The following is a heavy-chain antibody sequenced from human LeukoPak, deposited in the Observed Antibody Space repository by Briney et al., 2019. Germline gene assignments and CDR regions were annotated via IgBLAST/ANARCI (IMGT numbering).Heavy chain of an antibody. D-gene: IGHD3-10*01. Sequence: GGSLRLSCAASGFTFSSYSMNWVRQAPGKGLEWVSSISSSSSNIYYADSVKGRFTISRDNAKNSLYLQMNSLRAEDTAVYYCARDPKVRGLIIVAPFDYWGQGTLVTVSS. CDR1: GFTFSSYS. CDR3: ARDPKVRGLIIVAPFDY. J-gene: IGHJ4*02. V-gene: IGHV3-21*01. CDR2: ISSSSSNI.